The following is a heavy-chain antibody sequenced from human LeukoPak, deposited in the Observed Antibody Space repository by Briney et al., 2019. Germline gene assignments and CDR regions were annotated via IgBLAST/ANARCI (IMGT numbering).Heavy chain of an antibody. Sequence: GRSLRLSCAASGFTFSSYWMHWVRHAPGKGLVWVSRINSDGSSTSYADSVKGRFTISRDNAKNTLYLQMNILRTEDTAVYYCAKEGTPQVSTWYDLWGQGTQVIVSS. CDR1: GFTFSSYW. D-gene: IGHD3-10*01. CDR2: INSDGSST. CDR3: AKEGTPQVSTWYDL. V-gene: IGHV3-74*01. J-gene: IGHJ5*02.